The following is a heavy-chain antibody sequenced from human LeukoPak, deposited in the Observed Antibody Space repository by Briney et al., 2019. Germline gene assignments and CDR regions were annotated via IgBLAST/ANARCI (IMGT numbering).Heavy chain of an antibody. J-gene: IGHJ4*02. Sequence: ASVRVSCKASGGTFSSYTISWVRQAPGQGLEWMGRIIPILGIAKYAQKFQGRVTITADKSTSTAYMELSSLRSEDTAVYYCAILREDCSSTSCLDYWGQGTLVTVSS. V-gene: IGHV1-69*02. CDR1: GGTFSSYT. D-gene: IGHD2-2*01. CDR3: AILREDCSSTSCLDY. CDR2: IIPILGIA.